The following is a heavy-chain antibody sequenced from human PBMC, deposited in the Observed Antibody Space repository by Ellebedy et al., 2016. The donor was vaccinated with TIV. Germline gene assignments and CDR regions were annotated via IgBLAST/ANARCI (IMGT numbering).Heavy chain of an antibody. Sequence: SETLSLXCTVSGGSISSYYWSWIRQPAGKGLEWIGRIYSSGSTNYNPSLKSRVTMSVDTSKNQFSLKLSSVTAADTAVYYCARLYCSSTSCSPRYYYYYYMDVWGKGTTVTVSS. J-gene: IGHJ6*03. CDR1: GGSISSYY. D-gene: IGHD2-2*01. CDR3: ARLYCSSTSCSPRYYYYYYMDV. CDR2: IYSSGST. V-gene: IGHV4-4*07.